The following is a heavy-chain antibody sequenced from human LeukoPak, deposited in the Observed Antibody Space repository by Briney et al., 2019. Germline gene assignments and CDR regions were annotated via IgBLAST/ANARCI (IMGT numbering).Heavy chain of an antibody. CDR3: ATVGGSDNYYIDY. D-gene: IGHD3-10*01. Sequence: SETLSLTRTVSGASISRYYWRWIRQPRGKGLEWIGYVYHSGSTNYNPSLKSRVTISLDTTKNQFSLKLSSLTAADTAVHYCATVGGSDNYYIDYWGQGTLVTVSS. CDR2: VYHSGST. CDR1: GASISRYY. V-gene: IGHV4-59*01. J-gene: IGHJ4*02.